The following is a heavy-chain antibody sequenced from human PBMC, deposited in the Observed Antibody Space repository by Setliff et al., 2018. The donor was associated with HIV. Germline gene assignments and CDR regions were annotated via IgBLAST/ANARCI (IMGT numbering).Heavy chain of an antibody. Sequence: SETLSLTCTVSGGSISTFYWSWIRQPPGKGLEWIGYIYYSGRTNYNPSLDSRVTMSVDTSKNQFSLKLSSVTTADTAVYYCARDVGERLDVWGKGTTVTVSS. CDR2: IYYSGRT. CDR3: ARDVGERLDV. V-gene: IGHV4-59*01. J-gene: IGHJ6*04. CDR1: GGSISTFY.